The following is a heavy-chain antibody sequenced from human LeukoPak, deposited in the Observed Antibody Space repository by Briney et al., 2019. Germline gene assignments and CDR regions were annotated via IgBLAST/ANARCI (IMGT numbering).Heavy chain of an antibody. V-gene: IGHV3-64*01. CDR2: ISSNGGST. CDR1: GFTFSSYA. CDR3: ARGEKDGYYFDY. Sequence: PGGSLRLSCAASGFTFSSYAMHWVRQAPGKGLEYVSAISSNGGSTYYANFVKGRFTISRDNYKNTLYLQMGSLRAEDMAVYYCARGEKDGYYFDYWGQGTLVTVSS. D-gene: IGHD5-24*01. J-gene: IGHJ4*02.